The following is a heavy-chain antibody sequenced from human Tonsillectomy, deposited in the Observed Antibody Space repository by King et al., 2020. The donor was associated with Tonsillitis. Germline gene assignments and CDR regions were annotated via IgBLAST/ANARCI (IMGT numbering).Heavy chain of an antibody. J-gene: IGHJ4*02. V-gene: IGHV3-21*01. CDR3: ARVGYDIRGYYSYYFDY. D-gene: IGHD3-22*01. Sequence: VQLVESGGGLVKPGGSLRLSCAASGFTFSTYSMTWVRQAPGKGLEWVSTISSSSSYIFYADSLKGRFTISRDNVKNSLYLQMNSLRAEDTAVYYCARVGYDIRGYYSYYFDYWGQGTLVTVSS. CDR2: ISSSSSYI. CDR1: GFTFSTYS.